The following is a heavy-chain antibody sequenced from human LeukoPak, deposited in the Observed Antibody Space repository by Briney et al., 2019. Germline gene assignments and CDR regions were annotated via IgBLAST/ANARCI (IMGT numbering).Heavy chain of an antibody. CDR3: AKDPGYSSGWFLWFDY. D-gene: IGHD6-19*01. CDR1: GFTFSSYA. J-gene: IGHJ4*02. Sequence: GGSLRLSCAASGFTFSSYAMSWVCQAPGKGLEWVSAISGSGGSTYYADSVKGRFTISRDNSKNTLYLQMNSLRAEDTAVYYCAKDPGYSSGWFLWFDYWGQGTLVTVSS. CDR2: ISGSGGST. V-gene: IGHV3-23*01.